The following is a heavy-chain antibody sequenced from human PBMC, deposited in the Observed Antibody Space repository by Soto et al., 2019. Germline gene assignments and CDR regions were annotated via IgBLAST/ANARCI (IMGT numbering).Heavy chain of an antibody. CDR2: ISAYNGNT. CDR3: ARGWAPIDY. J-gene: IGHJ4*02. D-gene: IGHD1-26*01. Sequence: QVQLVQSGAEVKKPGASVKVSCKASGYTFTNFGISWVRQAPGQGLEWMGWISAYNGNTNYAQKFQGRVTMTTDTSTSKVEMGVRSLGFDATDVYSRARGWAPIDYWGQGTLVTVSS. CDR1: GYTFTNFG. V-gene: IGHV1-18*01.